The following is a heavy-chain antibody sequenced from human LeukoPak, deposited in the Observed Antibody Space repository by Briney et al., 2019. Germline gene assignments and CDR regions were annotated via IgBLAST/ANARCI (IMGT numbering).Heavy chain of an antibody. J-gene: IGHJ3*02. V-gene: IGHV3-74*01. Sequence: GGSLRLSCAASGFTFSSYWMHWVRQAQGKGLVWVSRINRDGSSTSYADSVKGRFTISRDNAKNTLYLQMNSLRAEDTAVYYCARDRYDYVWGSYRYDAFDIWGQGTMVTVSS. CDR2: INRDGSST. D-gene: IGHD3-16*02. CDR3: ARDRYDYVWGSYRYDAFDI. CDR1: GFTFSSYW.